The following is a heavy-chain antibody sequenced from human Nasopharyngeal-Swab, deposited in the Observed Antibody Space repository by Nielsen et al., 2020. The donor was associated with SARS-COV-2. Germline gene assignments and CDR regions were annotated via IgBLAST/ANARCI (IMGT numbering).Heavy chain of an antibody. Sequence: GGSLRLSFAASGFTFSSYGMHGVRQAPGKGLEWVAVIWYDGSNKYYADSVKGRFTISRDNSKNTLYLQMNSLRAEDTAVYYCAREYSSGWYIFDYWGQGTLVTVSS. CDR3: AREYSSGWYIFDY. CDR2: IWYDGSNK. V-gene: IGHV3-33*01. CDR1: GFTFSSYG. D-gene: IGHD6-19*01. J-gene: IGHJ4*02.